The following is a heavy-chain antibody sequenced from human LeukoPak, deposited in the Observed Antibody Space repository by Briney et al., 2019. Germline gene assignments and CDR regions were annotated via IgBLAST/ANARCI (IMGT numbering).Heavy chain of an antibody. CDR1: GFTFGDYA. CDR3: TREGRGSDAFDY. D-gene: IGHD3-16*01. Sequence: GRSLRLSCTTSGFTFGDYAMSWVRQAPGKGLECVGFIRSKAYGGTTEYAASVKGRFTISRDDSRRIVYLQMNSLKTEDTAVYYCTREGRGSDAFDYWGQGTLVTVSS. J-gene: IGHJ4*02. V-gene: IGHV3-49*04. CDR2: IRSKAYGGTT.